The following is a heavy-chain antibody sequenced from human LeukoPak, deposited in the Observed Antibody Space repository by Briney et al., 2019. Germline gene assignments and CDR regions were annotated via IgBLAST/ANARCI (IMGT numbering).Heavy chain of an antibody. V-gene: IGHV3-66*01. J-gene: IGHJ1*01. CDR1: GVTFSSNY. D-gene: IGHD6-13*01. CDR2: IYSGGST. Sequence: GGSLRLSCAASGVTFSSNYMSWVRQAPGKGLEWVSVIYSGGSTYYADSVKGRFTISRDNSKNTLYLQMNSLRAEDTAVYYCARAAGKKYFQHWGQGTLVTVSS. CDR3: ARAAGKKYFQH.